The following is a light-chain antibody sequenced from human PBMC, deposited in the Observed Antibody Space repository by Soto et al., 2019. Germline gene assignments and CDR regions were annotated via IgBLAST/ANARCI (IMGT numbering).Light chain of an antibody. Sequence: QSALTQPASVSGSPGQSITISCTGTSSDVGSYNLVSWYRQHPGKAPKLMIYEVTKRPSGISNRFSGSKSGNTASLTISGLQAEDEADYYCCSYAGSSTFVAFGGGTKVTVL. CDR3: CSYAGSSTFVA. CDR1: SSDVGSYNL. CDR2: EVT. V-gene: IGLV2-23*02. J-gene: IGLJ2*01.